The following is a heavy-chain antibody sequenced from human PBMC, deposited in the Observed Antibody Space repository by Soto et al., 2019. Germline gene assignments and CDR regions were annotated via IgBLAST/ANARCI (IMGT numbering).Heavy chain of an antibody. CDR1: GFTFSSYA. Sequence: QVQLVESGGGVVQPGRSLRLSCAASGFTFSSYAMHWVRQAPGKGLEWVAVISYDGSNKYYADSVKGRFTISRDNSKNTVYLQMNSLRAEDTAVYYCARDEGYWGQGTLVTVSS. CDR3: ARDEGY. CDR2: ISYDGSNK. J-gene: IGHJ4*02. V-gene: IGHV3-30-3*01.